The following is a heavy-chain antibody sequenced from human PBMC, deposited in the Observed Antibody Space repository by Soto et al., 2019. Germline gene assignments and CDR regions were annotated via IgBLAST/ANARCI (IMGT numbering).Heavy chain of an antibody. D-gene: IGHD2-15*01. V-gene: IGHV1-18*01. CDR2: ISAYNGNT. CDR1: GYTFTSYG. Sequence: QVQLVQSGAEVKKPGASVKVSCKASGYTFTSYGISWVRQAPGQGLEWMGWISAYNGNTNYAQKLQGRVTMTTDTSTSTAYMELRSLRYDDTSVYYCARDFVEAPYCSGGICYEDEFDTWGQGTQVTFSS. CDR3: ARDFVEAPYCSGGICYEDEFDT. J-gene: IGHJ5*02.